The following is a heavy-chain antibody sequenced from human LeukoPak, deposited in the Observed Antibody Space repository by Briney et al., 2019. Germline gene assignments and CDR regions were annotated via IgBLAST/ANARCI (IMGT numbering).Heavy chain of an antibody. CDR2: IYYSGST. D-gene: IGHD5-18*01. J-gene: IGHJ4*02. Sequence: SETLSLTCTVSGGSISSSSYYWGWIRQPPGKGLEWIGSIYYSGSTYYNPSLKSRVTISVDTSKNQFSLKLSSVTAADTAVYYCARFARGYSYGYSHWGQGTLVTVSS. CDR3: ARFARGYSYGYSH. CDR1: GGSISSSSYY. V-gene: IGHV4-39*01.